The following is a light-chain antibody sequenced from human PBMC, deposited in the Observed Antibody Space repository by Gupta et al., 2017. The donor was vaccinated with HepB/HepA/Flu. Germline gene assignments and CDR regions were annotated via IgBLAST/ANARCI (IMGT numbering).Light chain of an antibody. Sequence: IVMTQSPGTLSVSPGERVTLSRRASQSVDNKLAWYQHNVGQAPRPLIYAASTWATGVPARFSFSGSGTEFPLTITILQLESLAVSFCQHYRHWPPNLTFGQGTKVEIK. CDR1: QSVDNK. J-gene: IGKJ1*01. CDR2: AAS. CDR3: QHYRHWPPNLT. V-gene: IGKV3-15*01.